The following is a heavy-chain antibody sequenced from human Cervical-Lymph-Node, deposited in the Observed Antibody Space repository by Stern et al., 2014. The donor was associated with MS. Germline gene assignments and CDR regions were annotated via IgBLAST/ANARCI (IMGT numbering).Heavy chain of an antibody. Sequence: EVQLVDSGGGLVKPGGSLRLSCAASGFIFRNYNMNRVRLAPGKGLEWVSTISSTSAYIHYADSVKGRLTISRDNAENSMYLQMDSLRAEDTAVYYCARDRNSITNYGMDVWGQGTTVTVSS. D-gene: IGHD3-3*02. CDR3: ARDRNSITNYGMDV. CDR2: ISSTSAYI. CDR1: GFIFRNYN. J-gene: IGHJ6*02. V-gene: IGHV3-21*01.